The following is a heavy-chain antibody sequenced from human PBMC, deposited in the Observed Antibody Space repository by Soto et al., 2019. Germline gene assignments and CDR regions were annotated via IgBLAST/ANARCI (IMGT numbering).Heavy chain of an antibody. J-gene: IGHJ5*02. Sequence: QVQLVQSGAEVKKPGASVKVSCKASGYTFTTYGISWVRQAPGQGLEWMGWISAYNGNTKYAQKLQGRVTMTTDTSTSTAYMELRSLRSDDTAVYYCARDSYDSSGYYSPNWFDPWGQGTLVTVSS. D-gene: IGHD3-22*01. CDR3: ARDSYDSSGYYSPNWFDP. V-gene: IGHV1-18*01. CDR1: GYTFTTYG. CDR2: ISAYNGNT.